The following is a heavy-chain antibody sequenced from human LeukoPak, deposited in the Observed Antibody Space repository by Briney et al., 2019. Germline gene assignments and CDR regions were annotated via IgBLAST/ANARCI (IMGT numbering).Heavy chain of an antibody. D-gene: IGHD3-22*01. V-gene: IGHV3-30*04. CDR1: GFTFSTYT. Sequence: GGSLRLSCAASGFTFSTYTMHWVRQAPGKGLEWVAVISSDGSRKYYADSVKGRFTISRDDSKSTLFLQMNSLRAEDTAVYYCAIYDSSGYYNYWGQGTLVTVSS. J-gene: IGHJ4*02. CDR2: ISSDGSRK. CDR3: AIYDSSGYYNY.